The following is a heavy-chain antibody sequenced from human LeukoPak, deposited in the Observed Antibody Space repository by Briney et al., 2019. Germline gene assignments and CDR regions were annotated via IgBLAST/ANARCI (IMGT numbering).Heavy chain of an antibody. CDR1: GYSFTANY. J-gene: IGHJ4*02. CDR3: DY. V-gene: IGHV1-2*02. Sequence: ASVKVSCKASGYSFTANYIHWVRQAPGQGLEWMGWISPHSGDVRSAQKFQGRVTMTSDTSITTAYYCARDVHPYCNFGSCYDYWGQGTQVTVSS. CDR2: ISPHSGDV. D-gene: IGHD2-15*01.